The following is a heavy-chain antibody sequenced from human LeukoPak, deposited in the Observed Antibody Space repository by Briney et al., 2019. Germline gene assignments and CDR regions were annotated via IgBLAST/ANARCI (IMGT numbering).Heavy chain of an antibody. D-gene: IGHD1-1*01. CDR2: IYYTGST. CDR1: GGSISGYY. CDR3: ARHRQVQPPLFDY. J-gene: IGHJ4*02. V-gene: IGHV4-59*08. Sequence: PSETLSLTCSVSGGSISGYYWSWVRQSPGKGLEWIGYIYYTGSTSYNPSLKSRVTISVDTSKSQFSLRPSSVTAADTAVYYCARHRQVQPPLFDYWGQGTLVTVSS.